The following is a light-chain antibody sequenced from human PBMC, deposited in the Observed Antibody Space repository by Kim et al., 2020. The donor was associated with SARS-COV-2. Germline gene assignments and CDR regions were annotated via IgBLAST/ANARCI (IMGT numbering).Light chain of an antibody. Sequence: TGERATRSCRASQSVSSNLVWYQQKPGQAPRLLIYGASTRATAIPARFSGSGSGTEFTLTISSLLSEDFAVYYCQQYDNWPPSWTLGQGTKVDIK. CDR2: GAS. CDR3: QQYDNWPPSWT. CDR1: QSVSSN. J-gene: IGKJ1*01. V-gene: IGKV3-15*01.